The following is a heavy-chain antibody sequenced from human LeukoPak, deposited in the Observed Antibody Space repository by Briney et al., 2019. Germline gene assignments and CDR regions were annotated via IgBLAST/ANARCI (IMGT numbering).Heavy chain of an antibody. CDR2: IYTSGST. D-gene: IGHD2-15*01. V-gene: IGHV4-38-2*02. CDR3: ARGVVVAATRHWFDP. Sequence: SETLSLTCTVSGYSISSGYYWGWIRQPPGKGLEWIGYIYTSGSTNYNPSLKSRVTISVDTSKNQFSLKLSSVTAADTAVYYCARGVVVAATRHWFDPWGQGTLVTVSS. CDR1: GYSISSGYY. J-gene: IGHJ5*02.